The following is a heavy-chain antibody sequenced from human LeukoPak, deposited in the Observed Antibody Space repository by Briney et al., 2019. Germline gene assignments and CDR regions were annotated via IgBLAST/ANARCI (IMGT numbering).Heavy chain of an antibody. CDR3: ARDGGYYYDSSGRTLDY. V-gene: IGHV1-69*05. Sequence: SVKVSCKASGYTFTSYGISWVRQAPGQGLEWMGRIIPIFGTANYAQKFQGRVTITTDESTSTAYMELSSLRSEDTAVYYCARDGGYYYDSSGRTLDYWGQGTLVTVSS. CDR2: IIPIFGTA. J-gene: IGHJ4*02. CDR1: GYTFTSYG. D-gene: IGHD3-22*01.